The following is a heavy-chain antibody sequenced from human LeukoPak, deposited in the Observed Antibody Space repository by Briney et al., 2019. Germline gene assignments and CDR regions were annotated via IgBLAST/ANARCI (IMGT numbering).Heavy chain of an antibody. J-gene: IGHJ3*02. CDR3: ARGIVRGVSAPDI. Sequence: SETLSLTCTVSGYSISSGYYWGWIRQPPGKGLEWIGYIYYSGSTNYNPSLKSRVTISVDTSKNQFSLKLSSVTAADTAIYYCARGIVRGVSAPDIWGQGTMVTVSS. CDR2: IYYSGST. D-gene: IGHD3-10*01. V-gene: IGHV4-61*01. CDR1: GYSISSGYY.